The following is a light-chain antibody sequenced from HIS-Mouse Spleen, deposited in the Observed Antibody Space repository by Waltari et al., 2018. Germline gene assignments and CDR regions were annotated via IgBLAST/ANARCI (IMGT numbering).Light chain of an antibody. V-gene: IGLV2-11*01. J-gene: IGLJ2*01. Sequence: QSALTQPRSVSGSPGQSVTISCTGTSSDVGGYNYVSWYQQHPGQAPKLMVYDVSKRPSGVPVRCSGSKSGNTASLTISGLQAEDEADYYCCSYAGSYTLVFGGGTKLTVL. CDR3: CSYAGSYTLV. CDR2: DVS. CDR1: SSDVGGYNY.